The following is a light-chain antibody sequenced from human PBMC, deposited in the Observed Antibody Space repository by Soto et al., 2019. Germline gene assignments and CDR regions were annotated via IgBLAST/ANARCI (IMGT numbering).Light chain of an antibody. CDR3: SSYTSSSTYV. CDR1: SSDVGGYNY. J-gene: IGLJ1*01. CDR2: DVS. V-gene: IGLV2-14*01. Sequence: QSALTQPASVYGSPGQSITISCTGTSSDVGGYNYVSWYQQHPGKAPTLMIYDVSNRPSVVSNRFSGSKSGNTASLTIPGLQAEDEADYYCSSYTSSSTYVFGTGTKVTAL.